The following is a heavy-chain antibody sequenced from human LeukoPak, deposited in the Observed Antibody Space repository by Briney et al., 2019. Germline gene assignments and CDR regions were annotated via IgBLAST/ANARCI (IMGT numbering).Heavy chain of an antibody. CDR3: ARGEPTIVVVPAANDY. Sequence: SVKVSCKASGGTFSSYAISWVRQAPGQGLEWMGGIIPIFGTANYAQKFQGRVTITADESTSTAYMELSSLRSEDTAVYYCARGEPTIVVVPAANDYWGQGTLVTVSS. CDR2: IIPIFGTA. J-gene: IGHJ4*02. D-gene: IGHD2-2*01. V-gene: IGHV1-69*01. CDR1: GGTFSSYA.